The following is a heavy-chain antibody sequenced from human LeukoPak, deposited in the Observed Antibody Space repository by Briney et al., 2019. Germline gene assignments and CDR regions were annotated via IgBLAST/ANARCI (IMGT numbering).Heavy chain of an antibody. CDR3: AHVDTAMVDIDY. J-gene: IGHJ4*02. CDR2: IYWDDDK. D-gene: IGHD5-18*01. V-gene: IGHV2-5*02. Sequence: SGPTLVKPTQTLTLTCTFSGFSLSTSGVGVGWIRQPPGKALEWLALIYWDDDKRYSPSLKSRLTVTKDTSKTQVVLTMTNMDPVDTATYYCAHVDTAMVDIDYWGQGTLVTVSS. CDR1: GFSLSTSGVG.